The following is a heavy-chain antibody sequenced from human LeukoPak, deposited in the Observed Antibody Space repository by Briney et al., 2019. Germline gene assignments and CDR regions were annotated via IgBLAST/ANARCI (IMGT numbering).Heavy chain of an antibody. V-gene: IGHV4-34*01. CDR2: INHSGST. J-gene: IGHJ4*02. D-gene: IGHD3-10*01. CDR3: ARGVTYFFDY. Sequence: PSETLSLTCAVYGGSFSGYYWSWIRQPPGKGLEWTGEINHSGSTNYNPSLKSRVTISVDTSKNQFSLKLSSVTAADTAVYYCARGVTYFFDYWGQGTLVTVSS. CDR1: GGSFSGYY.